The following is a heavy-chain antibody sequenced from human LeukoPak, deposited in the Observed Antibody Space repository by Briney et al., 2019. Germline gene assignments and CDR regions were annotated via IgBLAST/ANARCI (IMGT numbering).Heavy chain of an antibody. D-gene: IGHD6-13*01. CDR3: AKAAVYSSSWTPFDD. Sequence: GGSLRLSCAASGFIFSIYGMHWVRQAPGKGLEWVALMAADGSTIYYADSVKGRFTISRDNSKNTLYLQMNSLRTEDTAVYYCAKAAVYSSSWTPFDDWGQGTLVTVSS. CDR1: GFIFSIYG. J-gene: IGHJ4*02. V-gene: IGHV3-30*18. CDR2: MAADGSTI.